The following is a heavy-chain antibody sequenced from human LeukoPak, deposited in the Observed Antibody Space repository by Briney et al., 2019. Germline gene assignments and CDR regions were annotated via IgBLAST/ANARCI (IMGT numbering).Heavy chain of an antibody. CDR3: AREDHYYDSSGYPPIDY. V-gene: IGHV1-2*02. J-gene: IGHJ4*02. D-gene: IGHD3-22*01. CDR2: INPNSGGT. Sequence: ASVKVSCKASGYTFTGYYMHWVRQAPGQGLEWMGWINPNSGGTNYAQKFQGRVTMTRDTSISTAYMELSRLRSGDTAVYYCAREDHYYDSSGYPPIDYWGQGTLVTVSS. CDR1: GYTFTGYY.